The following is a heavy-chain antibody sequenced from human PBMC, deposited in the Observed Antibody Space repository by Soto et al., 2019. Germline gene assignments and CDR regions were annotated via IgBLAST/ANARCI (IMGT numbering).Heavy chain of an antibody. CDR3: ARGGPPLYYYDSSGYLGY. J-gene: IGHJ4*02. CDR2: IYYSGST. D-gene: IGHD3-22*01. Sequence: SETLSLTCTVSGGSISSGDYYRSWIRQPPGKGLEWIGYIYYSGSTYYNPSLKSRVTISVDTSKNQFSLKLSSVTAADTAVYYCARGGPPLYYYDSSGYLGYWGQGTLVTVSS. V-gene: IGHV4-30-4*01. CDR1: GGSISSGDYY.